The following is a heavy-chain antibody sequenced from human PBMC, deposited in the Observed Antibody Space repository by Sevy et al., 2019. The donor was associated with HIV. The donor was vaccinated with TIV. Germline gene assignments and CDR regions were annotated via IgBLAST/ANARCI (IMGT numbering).Heavy chain of an antibody. D-gene: IGHD3-10*01. CDR1: GGSISSRTYY. CDR3: ARRGGLWFGEFYDY. CDR2: IYYSGST. Sequence: SETLSLTCTVSGGSISSRTYYWGWIRQPPGKGLEWIGSIYYSGSTNYNTSLKSRVTISVDRSKNQFSLKLTSVTAADSAVYYCARRGGLWFGEFYDYWGQGTLVTVSS. J-gene: IGHJ4*02. V-gene: IGHV4-39*01.